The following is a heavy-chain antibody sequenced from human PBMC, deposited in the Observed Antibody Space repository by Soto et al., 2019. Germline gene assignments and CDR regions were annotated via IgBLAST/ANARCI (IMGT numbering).Heavy chain of an antibody. CDR3: AAGTLGAVWTPLDH. CDR2: IYYSGIT. J-gene: IGHJ4*02. D-gene: IGHD3-16*01. CDR1: GGSFGDNY. Sequence: QVPLQESGPRLVKPSETLSLTCYVSGGSFGDNYWTWIRHFPGKGLEWIGYIYYSGITNYNPSLKSRVSISVDSSKAQFSLQLTSVTAADTALYYCAAGTLGAVWTPLDHWGQGILVTVSS. V-gene: IGHV4-59*03.